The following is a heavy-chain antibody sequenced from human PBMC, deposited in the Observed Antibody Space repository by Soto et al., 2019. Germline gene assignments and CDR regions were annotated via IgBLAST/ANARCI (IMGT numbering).Heavy chain of an antibody. Sequence: ASVKVSCKASGYSFTKYHMHWVRQAPGQGLEWMGWINPGSGVTNQAQKFQGRVTMARDTSITTTYMELNSLTSDDTAVYYCARVAGHKNARFDTWGQGALVTVSS. CDR3: ARVAGHKNARFDT. V-gene: IGHV1-2*02. CDR1: GYSFTKYH. J-gene: IGHJ4*02. CDR2: INPGSGVT. D-gene: IGHD3-10*01.